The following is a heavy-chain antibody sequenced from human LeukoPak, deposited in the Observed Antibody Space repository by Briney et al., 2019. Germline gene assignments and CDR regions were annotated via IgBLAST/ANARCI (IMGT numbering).Heavy chain of an antibody. V-gene: IGHV3-23*01. Sequence: GGSLRLSCAASGFTFSSYSMSWVRQAPGKGLEWVSAISGSGGSTYYADSVKGRFTISRDNSKNTLYLQMNSLRSEDTAVYYCAKLTRLWLVQRDYCDYWGQGTLVTVSS. D-gene: IGHD6-19*01. CDR1: GFTFSSYS. CDR2: ISGSGGST. J-gene: IGHJ4*02. CDR3: AKLTRLWLVQRDYCDY.